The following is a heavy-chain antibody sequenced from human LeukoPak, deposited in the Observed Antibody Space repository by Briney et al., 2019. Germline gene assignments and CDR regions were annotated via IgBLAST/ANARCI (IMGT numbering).Heavy chain of an antibody. Sequence: GGSLRLSCAVSGLTVTNVWMTWVRQVPGKGLEWIGRIKSESEGETTDYAAPVRGRFTMSRDVSKHTLHLQMQGLKTGDTAIYYCATSNHIATIPVVLRDLYYWLDVWGQGTAVTVSS. CDR2: IKSESEGETT. J-gene: IGHJ6*02. CDR1: GLTVTNVW. V-gene: IGHV3-15*01. CDR3: ATSNHIATIPVVLRDLYYWLDV. D-gene: IGHD2-21*01.